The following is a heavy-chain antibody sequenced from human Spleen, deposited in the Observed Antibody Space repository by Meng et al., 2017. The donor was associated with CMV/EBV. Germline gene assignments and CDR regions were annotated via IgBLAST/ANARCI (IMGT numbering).Heavy chain of an antibody. CDR1: GFTFTRYW. Sequence: GESLKISCAASGFTFTRYWMHWVRQAPGKGLVWVSRTNSDGSSTTYADSVKGRFTVSRDNAKNTLYLQMNSLRAEDTAVYHCARDLGSSTNNYGLDVWGRGTTVTVSS. J-gene: IGHJ6*02. CDR2: TNSDGSST. V-gene: IGHV3-74*01. CDR3: ARDLGSSTNNYGLDV. D-gene: IGHD2-2*01.